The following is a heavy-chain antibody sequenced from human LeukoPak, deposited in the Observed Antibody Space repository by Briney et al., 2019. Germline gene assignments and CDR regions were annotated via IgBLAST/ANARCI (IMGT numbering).Heavy chain of an antibody. V-gene: IGHV3-9*01. D-gene: IGHD6-13*01. CDR3: AKDYGYSSSWYDY. Sequence: GRSLRLSCEASGLTFDDYGMHWVRQAPGKGLEWVSSISWNSASVGYVDSVKGRFTISRDNAKKTLYLQMNSLRAEDTALYYCAKDYGYSSSWYDYWGQGTLVTVSS. CDR2: ISWNSASV. CDR1: GLTFDDYG. J-gene: IGHJ4*02.